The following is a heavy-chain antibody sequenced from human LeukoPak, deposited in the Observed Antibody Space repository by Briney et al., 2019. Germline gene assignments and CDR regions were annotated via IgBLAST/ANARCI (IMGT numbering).Heavy chain of an antibody. Sequence: SETLSLTCAVYGGSFSGYSWRWIRQPPGKGLEWIGEINHSGSTNYNPSLKSRVTISVDTSKNQFSLKLSSVTAADTAVYYCATRSYCSSTSCHDYWGQGTLVTVSS. D-gene: IGHD2-2*01. J-gene: IGHJ4*02. CDR1: GGSFSGYS. CDR2: INHSGST. CDR3: ATRSYCSSTSCHDY. V-gene: IGHV4-34*01.